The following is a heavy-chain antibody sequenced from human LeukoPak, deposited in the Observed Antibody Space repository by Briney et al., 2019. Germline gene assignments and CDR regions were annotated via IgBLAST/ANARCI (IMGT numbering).Heavy chain of an antibody. J-gene: IGHJ4*02. D-gene: IGHD4-17*01. CDR3: ASNYGDYYFDY. V-gene: IGHV6-1*01. Sequence: PSQTLSLTCAVSGDTFSSNSADWNWIRQSPSRGLEWLGRTYYRSKLYNDYAVSVKSRITINPDTSKNQFSLQLNSVTPEDTAVYYCASNYGDYYFDYWGQGTLVTVSS. CDR1: GDTFSSNSAD. CDR2: TYYRSKLYN.